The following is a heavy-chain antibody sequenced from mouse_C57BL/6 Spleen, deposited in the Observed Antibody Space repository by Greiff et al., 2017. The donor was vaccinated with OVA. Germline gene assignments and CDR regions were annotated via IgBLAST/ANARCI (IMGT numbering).Heavy chain of an antibody. Sequence: VQLKQSGPVLVKPGASVKMSCKASGYTFTDYYMNWVKQSHGKSLEWIGVINPYNGGTSYNQKFKGKATLTVDKSSSTAYMELNSLTSEDSAVYYCARMGGLYSNFFDYWGQGTTLTVSS. CDR3: ARMGGLYSNFFDY. V-gene: IGHV1-19*01. CDR2: INPYNGGT. J-gene: IGHJ2*01. CDR1: GYTFTDYY. D-gene: IGHD2-5*01.